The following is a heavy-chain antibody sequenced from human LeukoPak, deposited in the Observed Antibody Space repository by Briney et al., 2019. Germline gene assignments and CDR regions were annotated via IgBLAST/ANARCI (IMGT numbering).Heavy chain of an antibody. D-gene: IGHD2/OR15-2a*01. Sequence: PGGSLRLSCAASGFSFSSYSMNWVRQAPGKGLEWVSSISSSSSYIYYADSVKGRFTISRDNAKNSLYLQMNSLRAEDTAVYYCARELIGDYYYMDVWGKGTTVTVSS. V-gene: IGHV3-21*01. J-gene: IGHJ6*03. CDR2: ISSSSSYI. CDR3: ARELIGDYYYMDV. CDR1: GFSFSSYS.